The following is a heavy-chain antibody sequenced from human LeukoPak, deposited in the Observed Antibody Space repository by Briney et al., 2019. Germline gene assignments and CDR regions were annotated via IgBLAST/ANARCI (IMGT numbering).Heavy chain of an antibody. CDR1: GFTFSSYS. V-gene: IGHV3-21*01. Sequence: PGGSLRHSCAASGFTFSSYSMNWVRQAPGKGLEWVSSISSSSSYIYYADSVKGRFTISRDNAKNSLYLQMNSLRAEDTAVYYCASLSNYYGMDVWGQGTTVTVSS. CDR3: ASLSNYYGMDV. CDR2: ISSSSSYI. J-gene: IGHJ6*02.